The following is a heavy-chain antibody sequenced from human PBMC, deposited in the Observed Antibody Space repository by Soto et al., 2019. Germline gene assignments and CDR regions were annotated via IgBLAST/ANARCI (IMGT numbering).Heavy chain of an antibody. CDR2: INSDGRTR. V-gene: IGHV3-74*01. J-gene: IGHJ5*02. CDR1: GFTFSNNW. CDR3: TRDASRDSSARGWFDP. D-gene: IGHD6-13*01. Sequence: GGSLRLSCAASGFTFSNNWMHWVRQVPGKGLVWVSRINSDGRTRTYADSVKGRFTISRDNARNTLYLQMTSLRAEDTAVYYCTRDASRDSSARGWFDPWGPGTLVTVSS.